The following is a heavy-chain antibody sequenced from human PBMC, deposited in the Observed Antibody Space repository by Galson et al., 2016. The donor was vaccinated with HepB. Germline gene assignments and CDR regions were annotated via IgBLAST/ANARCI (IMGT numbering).Heavy chain of an antibody. V-gene: IGHV5-51*01. Sequence: YSPSFQGQVTISADKSISTASLQWSSLKASDTAMYYCARAPVICSSLECWYFDLWGRGTLVTVSS. J-gene: IGHJ2*01. D-gene: IGHD2-2*01. CDR3: ARAPVICSSLECWYFDL.